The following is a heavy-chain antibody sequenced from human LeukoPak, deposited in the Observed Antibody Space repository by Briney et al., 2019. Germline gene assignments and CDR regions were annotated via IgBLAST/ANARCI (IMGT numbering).Heavy chain of an antibody. J-gene: IGHJ2*01. Sequence: GGSQRLSCAASGFTFSSYSMNWVRQAPGKGLEWVSSISSSSSYIYYADSVKGRFTISRDNAKNSLYLQMNSLRAEDTAVYYCARDLRVAGTLGYFDLWGRGTLVTVSS. D-gene: IGHD6-19*01. CDR1: GFTFSSYS. CDR3: ARDLRVAGTLGYFDL. V-gene: IGHV3-21*01. CDR2: ISSSSSYI.